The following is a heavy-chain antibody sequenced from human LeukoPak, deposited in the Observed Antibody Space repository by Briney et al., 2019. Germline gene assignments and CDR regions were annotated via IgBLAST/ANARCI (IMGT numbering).Heavy chain of an antibody. J-gene: IGHJ4*02. D-gene: IGHD2-15*01. CDR2: IKQDGSEK. CDR3: ARAVRTPTYSTYYFDY. Sequence: GGSLRLSCAASGLTFSTYWMSWVRQAPGKGLEWVANIKQDGSEKFYVDSVKGRFTISRDNAKNSLYLQMNSLRAEDTAVYYCARAVRTPTYSTYYFDYWGQGTLVTVSS. V-gene: IGHV3-7*01. CDR1: GLTFSTYW.